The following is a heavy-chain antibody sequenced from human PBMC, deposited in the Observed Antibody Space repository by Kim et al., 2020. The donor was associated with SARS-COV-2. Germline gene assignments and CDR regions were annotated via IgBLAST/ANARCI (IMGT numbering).Heavy chain of an antibody. CDR3: AREPMTPLYYYGMDV. Sequence: GGSLRLSCAASGFTVSSNYMSWVRQAPGKGLEWVSVIYSGGSTYYADSVKGRFTISRDNSKNTLYLQMNSLRAEDTAVYYCAREPMTPLYYYGMDVWGQGTTVTVSS. CDR2: IYSGGST. J-gene: IGHJ6*02. CDR1: GFTVSSNY. V-gene: IGHV3-66*02. D-gene: IGHD2-15*01.